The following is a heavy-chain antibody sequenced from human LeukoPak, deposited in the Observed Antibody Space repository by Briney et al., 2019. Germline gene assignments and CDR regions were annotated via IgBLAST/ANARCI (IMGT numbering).Heavy chain of an antibody. D-gene: IGHD5-24*01. Sequence: PSQTLSLTCTVSGGSISGGDYYWGWIRQPPGKGLEWMGYIYYTGSAYYNPSLQSRLTMSVDTSKNQFSLKLNSVTAADTAVYYCAGRDGYNSPLAYWGQGTLVTVSS. J-gene: IGHJ4*02. V-gene: IGHV4-30-4*01. CDR2: IYYTGSA. CDR1: GGSISGGDYY. CDR3: AGRDGYNSPLAY.